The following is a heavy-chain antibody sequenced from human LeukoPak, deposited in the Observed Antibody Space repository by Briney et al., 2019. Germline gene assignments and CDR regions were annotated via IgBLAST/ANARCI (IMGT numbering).Heavy chain of an antibody. CDR2: IKSKTDGGTT. D-gene: IGHD3-16*01. CDR1: GFTFSNAW. CDR3: TTDYLVMLPPGPFDY. Sequence: PGGSLRLSCAASGFTFSNAWMSWVRQAPGKGLEWVGRIKSKTDGGTTDYAAPVKGRFTISRDDSKNTLYLQMNSLKTEDTAVYYCTTDYLVMLPPGPFDYWGQGTLVTVSS. J-gene: IGHJ4*02. V-gene: IGHV3-15*01.